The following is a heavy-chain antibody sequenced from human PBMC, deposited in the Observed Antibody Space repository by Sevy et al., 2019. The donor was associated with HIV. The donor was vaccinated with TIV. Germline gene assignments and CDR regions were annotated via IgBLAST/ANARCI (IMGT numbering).Heavy chain of an antibody. CDR1: GFSVSSHA. J-gene: IGHJ4*02. CDR2: LSYDGGAQ. D-gene: IGHD6-19*01. CDR3: TRDAGYSVGWYPSNY. V-gene: IGHV3-30*04. Sequence: GGSLRLSCAASGFSVSSHAMHWVRQAPGKGLEWVALLSYDGGAQYYIDSVKGRFSISRDNSKNILYLQMNSLRPADTALYYCTRDAGYSVGWYPSNYWGQGTLVTVS.